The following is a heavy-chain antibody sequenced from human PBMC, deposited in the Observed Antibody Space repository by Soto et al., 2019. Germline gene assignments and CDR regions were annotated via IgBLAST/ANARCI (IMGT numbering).Heavy chain of an antibody. J-gene: IGHJ4*02. CDR3: ATELSAIVGVVT. Sequence: ASVKVSCKVSGYTLTELSMHWVRPAPGKGLEWMGGFDPEDGETIYAQKFQGRVTMTEDTSTDTAYMELSSLRSEDTAVYYCATELSAIVGVVTWGQGTLVTVSP. CDR1: GYTLTELS. V-gene: IGHV1-24*01. CDR2: FDPEDGET. D-gene: IGHD3-3*01.